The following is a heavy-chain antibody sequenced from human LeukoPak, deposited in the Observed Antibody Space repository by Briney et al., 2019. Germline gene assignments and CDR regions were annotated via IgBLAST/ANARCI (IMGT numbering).Heavy chain of an antibody. Sequence: SETLSLTCTVSGGSISSGSYYWSWIRQSAGKGLEWIGRVYTSGSTNYNPSLKSRVTILIDTSKNHFSLRLGSVTAADTAVYYCARVDYGSGSYYAFDVWGQGTMVTVSS. D-gene: IGHD3-10*01. V-gene: IGHV4-61*02. J-gene: IGHJ3*01. CDR3: ARVDYGSGSYYAFDV. CDR2: VYTSGST. CDR1: GGSISSGSYY.